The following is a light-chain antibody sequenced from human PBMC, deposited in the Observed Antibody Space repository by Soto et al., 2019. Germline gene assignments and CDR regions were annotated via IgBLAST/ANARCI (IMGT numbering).Light chain of an antibody. Sequence: DIQMTQSPSTLSASVGDRVTITCRASQSSSSWLAWYQQKPGKAPKLLIYDASSLESGVPSRFSGSGSGTEFTLTISSLQPDDFATYYCQQYNSYLWTFGQGIKVDIK. CDR1: QSSSSW. V-gene: IGKV1-5*01. CDR3: QQYNSYLWT. J-gene: IGKJ1*01. CDR2: DAS.